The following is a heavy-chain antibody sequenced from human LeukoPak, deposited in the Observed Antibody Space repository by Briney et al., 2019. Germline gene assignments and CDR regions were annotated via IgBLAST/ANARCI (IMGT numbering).Heavy chain of an antibody. J-gene: IGHJ5*02. Sequence: PSQTLSLTCTVSAGSTSIYYWSWIRQPPGKGLEWIGYIYYSGSTNYNPSLKSRVTISVDTSKSQFSRKLRSVTAADTAVYYCARDSGTTGEVKFDPWGQGILVTVSS. D-gene: IGHD3-10*01. CDR1: AGSTSIYY. CDR2: IYYSGST. CDR3: ARDSGTTGEVKFDP. V-gene: IGHV4-59*12.